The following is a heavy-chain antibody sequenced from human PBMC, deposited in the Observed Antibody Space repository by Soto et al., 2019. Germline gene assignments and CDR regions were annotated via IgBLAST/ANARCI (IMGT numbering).Heavy chain of an antibody. CDR1: GDSITGHY. CDR3: ARARDCSGGTCYSWWFDP. Sequence: SETLSLTCSVSGDSITGHYWSWVRQSPGKGLECIGYIYYTGSTIYNSSLKSRVTISMDTSKSQLSLKLRSVTAADTAVYYCARARDCSGGTCYSWWFDPWGQGTLVTVSS. CDR2: IYYTGST. J-gene: IGHJ5*02. D-gene: IGHD2-15*01. V-gene: IGHV4-59*11.